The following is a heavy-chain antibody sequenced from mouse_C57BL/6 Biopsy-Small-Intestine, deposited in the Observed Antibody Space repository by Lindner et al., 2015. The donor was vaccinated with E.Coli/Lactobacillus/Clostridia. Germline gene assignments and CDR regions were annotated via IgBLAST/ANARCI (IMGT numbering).Heavy chain of an antibody. CDR2: IYPNNGGT. J-gene: IGHJ4*01. CDR1: GYTFTDYN. V-gene: IGHV1-34*02. CDR3: GKGGYWGY. Sequence: VQLQESGPELVKPGASVKISCKASGYTFTDYNMDWVKQSHGKSLEWIGYIYPNNGGTGYNQKFKSKATLTVDKSSSTAYMELHSLTSEDSAVYYCGKGGYWGYWGQGTSVTVSS.